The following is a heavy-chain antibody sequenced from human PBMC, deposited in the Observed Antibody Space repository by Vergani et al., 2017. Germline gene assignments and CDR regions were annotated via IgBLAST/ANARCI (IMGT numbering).Heavy chain of an antibody. CDR2: IWYDGSNK. D-gene: IGHD2-2*02. V-gene: IGHV3-33*01. CDR3: ARDQKGIVVVPAAIHGYFDY. J-gene: IGHJ4*02. CDR1: GFTFSSYG. Sequence: VQLVESGGGVVQPGRSLRLSCAASGFTFSSYGMHWVRQAPGKGLEWVAVIWYDGSNKYYADSVKGRFTISRDNSKNTLYLQMNSLRAEDTAVYYCARDQKGIVVVPAAIHGYFDYWGQGTLVTVSS.